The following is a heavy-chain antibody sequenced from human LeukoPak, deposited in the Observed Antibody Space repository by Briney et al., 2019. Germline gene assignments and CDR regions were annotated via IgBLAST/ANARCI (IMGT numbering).Heavy chain of an antibody. CDR1: GFNFSSNS. D-gene: IGHD4-11*01. CDR2: ISTSGGTI. CDR3: AKDQVWRNLDAFDI. Sequence: GGSLRLSCAASGFNFSSNSMNWVRQAPGKALEWVSYISTSGGTIYYTDSVKGRFTISRDNAKNSLYLQMNSLGAEDTAVYYCAKDQVWRNLDAFDIWGQGTRVTVSP. J-gene: IGHJ3*02. V-gene: IGHV3-48*01.